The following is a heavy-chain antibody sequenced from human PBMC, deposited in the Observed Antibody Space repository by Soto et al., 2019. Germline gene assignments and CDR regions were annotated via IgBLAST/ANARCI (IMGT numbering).Heavy chain of an antibody. D-gene: IGHD1-7*01. J-gene: IGHJ4*02. Sequence: GGSLRLSCAASGFTFSSYSMHWVRQGPGKGLEFVSAISTNGDETYYANSVKGRLTISRDNSKNTVYLHMSSLRSEDTAVYYCARGWSNYFSGDFDYWGQGTLVTVSS. CDR1: GFTFSSYS. CDR3: ARGWSNYFSGDFDY. CDR2: ISTNGDET. V-gene: IGHV3-64*01.